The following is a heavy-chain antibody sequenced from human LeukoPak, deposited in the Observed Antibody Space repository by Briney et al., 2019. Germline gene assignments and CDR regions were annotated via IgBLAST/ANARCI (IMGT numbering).Heavy chain of an antibody. Sequence: PGGSLRLSCAASGFTFSSYGMHWVRQAPGKGLEWVAVISYDGSNKYYADSVKGRFTISRDNSKNTLYLQMNSLRAEDTAVYYCSKVGGGYSSCLYTGYFDYWGQGTLVTVSS. D-gene: IGHD6-19*01. V-gene: IGHV3-30*18. CDR1: GFTFSSYG. J-gene: IGHJ4*02. CDR3: SKVGGGYSSCLYTGYFDY. CDR2: ISYDGSNK.